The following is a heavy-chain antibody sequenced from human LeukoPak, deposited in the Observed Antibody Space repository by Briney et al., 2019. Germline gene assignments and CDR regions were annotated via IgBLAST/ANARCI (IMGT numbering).Heavy chain of an antibody. D-gene: IGHD2-15*01. CDR2: IYYSGIT. CDR3: AREDYCGGGSCYSGYFQH. CDR1: GGSISSYY. V-gene: IGHV4-59*01. J-gene: IGHJ1*01. Sequence: SETLSLTCTVSGGSISSYYWSWIRQPPGKGLEWIGYIYYSGITDYNPSLRSRVTISVDTSKIQFSLKLSSVTAADTAVYYCAREDYCGGGSCYSGYFQHWGQGALVTVSS.